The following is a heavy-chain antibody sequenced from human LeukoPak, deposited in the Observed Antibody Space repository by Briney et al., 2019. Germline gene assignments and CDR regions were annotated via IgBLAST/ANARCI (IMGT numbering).Heavy chain of an antibody. CDR1: GFTFSSYA. Sequence: GGSLRLSCAASGFTFSSYAMHWVRQAPGKGLEWVAVISYDGSNKYYADSVKGRFTISRDNSKNTPYLQMNSLRAEDTAVYYCARAEEWAPLSYYYYGMDVWGQGTTVTVSS. CDR3: ARAEEWAPLSYYYYGMDV. J-gene: IGHJ6*02. V-gene: IGHV3-30*04. D-gene: IGHD1-14*01. CDR2: ISYDGSNK.